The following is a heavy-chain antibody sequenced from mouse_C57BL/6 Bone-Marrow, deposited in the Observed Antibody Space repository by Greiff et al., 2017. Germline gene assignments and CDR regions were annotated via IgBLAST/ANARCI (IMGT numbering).Heavy chain of an antibody. CDR2: FYPGSGSI. D-gene: IGHD1-1*01. Sequence: QVQLQQSGAELVTPGASVKLSCKASGYTFTEYTINWVQQRSGQGLEWIGWFYPGSGSIKYNEKVKDKATLTADNSSSTVYMELSRLTSDDSAVYCCARHEYDYGSSSWFAYWGQVTLVTVSA. V-gene: IGHV1-62-2*01. J-gene: IGHJ3*01. CDR1: GYTFTEYT. CDR3: ARHEYDYGSSSWFAY.